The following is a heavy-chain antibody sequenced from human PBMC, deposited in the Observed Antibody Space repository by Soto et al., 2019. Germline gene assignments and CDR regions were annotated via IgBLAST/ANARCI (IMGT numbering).Heavy chain of an antibody. V-gene: IGHV1-46*01. D-gene: IGHD2-15*01. Sequence: ASVKVSCKASGYTFINYYTHWVRQAPGQGLEWMAIINPMGGSTNYAQEFQGRVTLTSNTSTSTAYMELRSLRSEDTAVYYCARVPVGVVAAPHFSLEFDSWGQGTPVTVSS. CDR1: GYTFINYY. CDR3: ARVPVGVVAAPHFSLEFDS. J-gene: IGHJ4*02. CDR2: INPMGGST.